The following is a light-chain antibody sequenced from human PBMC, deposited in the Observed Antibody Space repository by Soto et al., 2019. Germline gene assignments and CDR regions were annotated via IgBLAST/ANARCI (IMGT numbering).Light chain of an antibody. J-gene: IGKJ5*01. CDR1: QGISSW. CDR2: DAS. CDR3: QQYHSYPIT. Sequence: DIQMTQSPSSVSASVGDRFTITCRASQGISSWLAWYQQKPGKAPKLLIYDASSLESGVPSRFSGSGSGTEFTLTISSLQPDDFATYYCQQYHSYPITFGQGTRLEIK. V-gene: IGKV1-5*01.